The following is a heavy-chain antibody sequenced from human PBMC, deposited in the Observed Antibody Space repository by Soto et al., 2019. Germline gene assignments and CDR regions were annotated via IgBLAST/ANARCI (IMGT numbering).Heavy chain of an antibody. J-gene: IGHJ4*02. D-gene: IGHD5-12*01. CDR2: ISSVGSTI. CDR3: AKEATNINNFDY. Sequence: PGGSLRLSCAASGFTFDNYEMNWVRQAPGKGLEWLSYISSVGSTIYYADSVKGRFTISRDNAKNSLYLQMNSLRAEDTAVYYCAKEATNINNFDYWGRGTLVTVSS. CDR1: GFTFDNYE. V-gene: IGHV3-48*03.